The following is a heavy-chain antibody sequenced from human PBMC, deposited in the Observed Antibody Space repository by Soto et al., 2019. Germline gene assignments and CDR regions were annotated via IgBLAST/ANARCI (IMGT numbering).Heavy chain of an antibody. D-gene: IGHD3-10*01. J-gene: IGHJ4*02. CDR3: ARDSSERPATY. V-gene: IGHV4-59*01. Sequence: SVTLSVTWTVAGGSIGTYCWRWIRQPPGKGLEWIGVFYNGGTTNYSPSLKSRVTISVDTSKNQFSLKLNSVTAADTAVYYCARDSSERPATYWGQGILVTVSS. CDR1: GGSIGTYC. CDR2: FYNGGTT.